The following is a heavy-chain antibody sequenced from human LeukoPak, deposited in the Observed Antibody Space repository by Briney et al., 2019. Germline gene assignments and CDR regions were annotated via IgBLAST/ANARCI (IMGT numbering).Heavy chain of an antibody. CDR1: GFTFSSYE. J-gene: IGHJ4*02. V-gene: IGHV3-48*03. CDR2: ISSSGSTI. D-gene: IGHD3-22*01. Sequence: PGGSLRLPCAASGFTFSSYEMTWVRQAPGKGLEWVSYISSSGSTIYYADSVKGRFTISRDNAKNSLYLQMNSLRAEDTAVYYCARALGYYYDSSGPRDIYYFDYWGQGTLVTVSS. CDR3: ARALGYYYDSSGPRDIYYFDY.